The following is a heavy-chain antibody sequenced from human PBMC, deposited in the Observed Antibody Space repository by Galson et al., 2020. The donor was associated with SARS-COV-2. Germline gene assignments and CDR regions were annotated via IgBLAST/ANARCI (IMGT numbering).Heavy chain of an antibody. CDR2: IYHSGST. D-gene: IGHD3-22*01. CDR1: GGSISSYY. CDR3: ARDMKRRTMIVVVTEDAFDI. Sequence: SETLSLTCTVSGGSISSYYWSWIRQPAGKGLEWIGRIYHSGSTNYNPSLKSRVTMSVDTSKNQFSLKLSSVTAADTAVYYCARDMKRRTMIVVVTEDAFDIWGQGTMVTVSS. J-gene: IGHJ3*02. V-gene: IGHV4-4*07.